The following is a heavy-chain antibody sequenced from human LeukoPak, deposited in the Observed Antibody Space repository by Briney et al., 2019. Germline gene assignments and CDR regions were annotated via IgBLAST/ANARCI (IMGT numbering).Heavy chain of an antibody. CDR1: GFTFSSYA. Sequence: HPGGSLRLSCAASGFTFSSYAMSWVRQAPGKGLEWVSAISGSGGSTYYADSVKGRFTISRDNSKNTLYLQMNSPRAEDTAVYYCAKDPRYCSSTSCHGFDPWGQGTLVTVSS. D-gene: IGHD2-2*01. J-gene: IGHJ5*02. V-gene: IGHV3-23*01. CDR2: ISGSGGST. CDR3: AKDPRYCSSTSCHGFDP.